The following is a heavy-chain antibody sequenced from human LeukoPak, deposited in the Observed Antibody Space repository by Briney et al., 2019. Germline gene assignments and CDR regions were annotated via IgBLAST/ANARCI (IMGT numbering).Heavy chain of an antibody. CDR2: ISGGGGTS. V-gene: IGHV3-23*01. CDR3: AKDLLRWGELSPLFDY. CDR1: SFTFSANA. J-gene: IGHJ4*02. Sequence: PGGSLRLSCAASSFTFSANAMNWVRQAPGKGREGVSTISGGGGTSFYADSVRGRFTISRDNSTNTLYLQMNSLRAEDTAVYYCAKDLLRWGELSPLFDYWGQGTLVTVCS. D-gene: IGHD3-16*02.